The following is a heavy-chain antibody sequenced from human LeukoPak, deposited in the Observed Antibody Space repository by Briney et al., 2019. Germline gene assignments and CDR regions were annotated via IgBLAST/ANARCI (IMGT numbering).Heavy chain of an antibody. D-gene: IGHD2-15*01. CDR2: ISYDGSKT. V-gene: IGHV3-30*19. CDR3: ARDQSSGGRWLDY. CDR1: GFTFSSCG. Sequence: GGSLRLSCAASGFTFSSCGMHWVRQAPGKGLEWVAVISYDGSKTYYADSVKGRFTISRDNSKNTVYLQMNSLSTEDTAMYYCARDQSSGGRWLDYWGRGTLVTVSS. J-gene: IGHJ4*02.